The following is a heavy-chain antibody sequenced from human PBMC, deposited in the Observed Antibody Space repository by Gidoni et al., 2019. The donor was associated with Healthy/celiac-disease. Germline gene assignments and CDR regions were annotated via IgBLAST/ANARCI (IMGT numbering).Heavy chain of an antibody. D-gene: IGHD1-26*01. Sequence: EVQLVQSGAEVKKPGESLKISCKGSGYSVTSYWIGWVRQMPGKGLEWMGIIYPGDSDTIYSPSFQGQVTISADKSISTAYLQWSSLKASDTAMYYCASHHSGSYYEDAFDIWGQGTMVTVSS. V-gene: IGHV5-51*01. CDR3: ASHHSGSYYEDAFDI. CDR2: IYPGDSDT. CDR1: GYSVTSYW. J-gene: IGHJ3*02.